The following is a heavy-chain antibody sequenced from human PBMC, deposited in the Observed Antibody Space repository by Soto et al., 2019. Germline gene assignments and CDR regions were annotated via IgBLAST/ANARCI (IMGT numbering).Heavy chain of an antibody. V-gene: IGHV3-30-3*01. Sequence: GGSLRLSCAASGFTFSNFAVHWVRQAPGKGLQWVAVISYDGSKKYYADSVKGRFTISGDNSKNTVYLQMNSLRAEDTAVYYCASEYTSYYYYYVMAVWAQGTTVTVSS. D-gene: IGHD5-18*01. CDR1: GFTFSNFA. CDR3: ASEYTSYYYYYVMAV. CDR2: ISYDGSKK. J-gene: IGHJ6*02.